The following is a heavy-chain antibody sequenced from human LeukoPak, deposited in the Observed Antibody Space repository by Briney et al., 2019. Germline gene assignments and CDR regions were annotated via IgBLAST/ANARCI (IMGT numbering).Heavy chain of an antibody. V-gene: IGHV4-59*01. CDR3: AREGRYSAFDI. CDR1: GASISSSF. CDR2: IYYSGST. J-gene: IGHJ3*02. D-gene: IGHD1-26*01. Sequence: SESLSHTCSVSGASISSSFWSWSRQPPGKGLEWIGYIYYSGSTNYNPSHKSRVTISEDTSKNQFSLKMRSVTAEDTAVYYCAREGRYSAFDIWAQGTVLTVSA.